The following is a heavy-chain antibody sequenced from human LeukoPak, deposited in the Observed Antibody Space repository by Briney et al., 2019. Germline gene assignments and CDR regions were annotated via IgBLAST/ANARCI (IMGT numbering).Heavy chain of an antibody. D-gene: IGHD3-3*01. CDR1: GFTFSSYA. J-gene: IGHJ4*02. CDR2: ISGSGGST. Sequence: PGGSLRLSCAASGFTFSSYAMSWVRQAPGKGLEWVSAISGSGGSTYYADSVKGRFTISRDNSKNTLYLQMNSLRAEDTAVYYCAKDQGYDFWSGYSGTDYWGQGTLVTVSS. V-gene: IGHV3-23*01. CDR3: AKDQGYDFWSGYSGTDY.